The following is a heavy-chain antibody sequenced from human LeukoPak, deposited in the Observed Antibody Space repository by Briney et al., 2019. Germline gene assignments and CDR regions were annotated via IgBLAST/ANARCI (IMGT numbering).Heavy chain of an antibody. J-gene: IGHJ4*02. Sequence: SETLSLTCAVSGGSFSGYYWTWIRQSPGKGLEWIGEINHSGSANYNPSLKSRVTISLDTSKNQFSLKLSSVTAADTAVYYCARGQGTVTTHWGQGTLVTVSS. CDR3: ARGQGTVTTH. CDR1: GGSFSGYY. V-gene: IGHV4-34*01. CDR2: INHSGSA. D-gene: IGHD4-17*01.